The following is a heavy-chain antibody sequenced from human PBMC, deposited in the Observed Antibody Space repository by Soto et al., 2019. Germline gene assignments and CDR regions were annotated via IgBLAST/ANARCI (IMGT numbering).Heavy chain of an antibody. CDR1: GFTFSSYA. Sequence: GGSLRLSCAASGFTFSSYAMSWVRQAPGKGLEWVSTISGSGGGTYYADSMNGRFAISRDNSKNTLYLQMYSLRVEDTAVYYCARESDHWGQGTLVTVSS. CDR2: ISGSGGGT. J-gene: IGHJ4*02. V-gene: IGHV3-23*01. CDR3: ARESDH.